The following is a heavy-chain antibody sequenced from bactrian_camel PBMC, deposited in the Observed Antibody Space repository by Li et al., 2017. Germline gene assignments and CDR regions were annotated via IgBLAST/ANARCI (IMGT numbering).Heavy chain of an antibody. CDR3: ALHRYGAGYKN. J-gene: IGHJ4*01. D-gene: IGHD5*01. CDR1: GFTFSTYA. Sequence: VQLVESGGGSVQAGGSLRLSCAASGFTFSTYAMSWVRQAPGKGLEWVSATNGDGRSTYYADSVKGRFTISRDNRKNALYLQMDGLKPGDTAMYYCALHRYGAGYKNWGQGTQVTV. V-gene: IGHV3S31*01. CDR2: TNGDGRST.